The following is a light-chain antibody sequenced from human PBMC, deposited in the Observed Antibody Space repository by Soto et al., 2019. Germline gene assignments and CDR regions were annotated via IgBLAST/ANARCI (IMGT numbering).Light chain of an antibody. CDR2: GAS. CDR3: QLRGT. V-gene: IGKV3-20*01. Sequence: EIVLTQSPGTLSLSPWERATLSCRASQSVSSSYLAWYQQKPGQAPRLLIYGASSRATGIPDRFSGSGSGTDFTLTISRLEPEDFAVYYCQLRGTFGQGTKLESK. CDR1: QSVSSSY. J-gene: IGKJ2*02.